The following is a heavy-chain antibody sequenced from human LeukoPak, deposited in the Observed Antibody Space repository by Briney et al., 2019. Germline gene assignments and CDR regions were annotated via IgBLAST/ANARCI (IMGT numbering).Heavy chain of an antibody. CDR1: GYTFHNYA. V-gene: IGHV3-23*01. J-gene: IGHJ5*02. CDR2: ISHNGDRI. CDR3: AKDSVAAAGTAWFDP. Sequence: HPGGSLRLSCAASGYTFHNYAMTWVRQAPGKRLEWVSGISHNGDRIYYADSVKGRFTISRDNSKNTLYLQMNSLRPEDTALYYCAKDSVAAAGTAWFDPWGQGTVVIVSS. D-gene: IGHD6-13*01.